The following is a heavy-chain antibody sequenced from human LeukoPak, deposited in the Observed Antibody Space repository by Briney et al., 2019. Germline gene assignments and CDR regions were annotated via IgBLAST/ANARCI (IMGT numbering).Heavy chain of an antibody. CDR2: IYSVGST. Sequence: GGSLRLSCAASGFIVSTNYMSWVRQAPGKGLEWVSLIYSVGSTYYADSVRGRFTISRDNAQNTLYLQMNSLRAEDTAVYYCARGGRVGGLDYWDQGTLVTVSS. CDR3: ARGGRVGGLDY. J-gene: IGHJ4*02. CDR1: GFIVSTNY. D-gene: IGHD2-15*01. V-gene: IGHV3-66*01.